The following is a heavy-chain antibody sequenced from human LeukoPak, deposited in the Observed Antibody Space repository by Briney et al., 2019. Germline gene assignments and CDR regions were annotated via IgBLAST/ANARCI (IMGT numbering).Heavy chain of an antibody. CDR1: GGSFSGYY. CDR3: ARARGYYYYYMDV. CDR2: INHSGST. J-gene: IGHJ6*03. Sequence: SETLSLTCAVYGGSFSGYYWSWIRQPPGKGLEWIGEINHSGSTNYNPSLKSRVTISVDTSKNQFSLKLSSVTAADTAVYYCARARGYYYYYMDVWGKGTTVTVSS. V-gene: IGHV4-34*01.